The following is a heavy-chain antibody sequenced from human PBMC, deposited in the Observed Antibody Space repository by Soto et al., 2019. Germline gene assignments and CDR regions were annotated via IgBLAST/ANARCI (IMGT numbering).Heavy chain of an antibody. CDR3: ARDRNWVDP. Sequence: QVKLVQSGAEVKKPGASVKVSCKASGYTFTSYDISWVRQAPGQGLEWMGWMSTSNGNTNYAQKLQGRVTMTTDTSTSTANRERRSLRPDDTAVYFCARDRNWVDPWGQGTLVTVS. CDR1: GYTFTSYD. CDR2: MSTSNGNT. V-gene: IGHV1-18*01. J-gene: IGHJ5*02.